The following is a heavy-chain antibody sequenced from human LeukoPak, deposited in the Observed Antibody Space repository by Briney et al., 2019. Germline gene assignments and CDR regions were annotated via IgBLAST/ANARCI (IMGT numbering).Heavy chain of an antibody. Sequence: PSETLSLTCTVSGGSISSSSYYLGWIRQPPGKGLEWIGSIYYSGSTYYNPSLKSRVTISVDTSKNQFSLKLSSVTAADTAVYYCANHRAYYYDSSGFVWGQGTTVTVSS. V-gene: IGHV4-39*07. J-gene: IGHJ6*02. CDR1: GGSISSSSYY. CDR2: IYYSGST. CDR3: ANHRAYYYDSSGFV. D-gene: IGHD3-22*01.